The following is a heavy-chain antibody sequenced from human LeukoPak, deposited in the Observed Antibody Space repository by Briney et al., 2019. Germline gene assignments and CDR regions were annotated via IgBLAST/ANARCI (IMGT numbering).Heavy chain of an antibody. Sequence: GGSLRLSCAASGFTFSNYAMSWVRQAPGKGLEWVSAISGSGSSTYCADSVKGRFTISRDNSKNTLYLQMNSLRAEDTAVYYCAKRVGYTTGDYWGQGTLVTVSS. CDR1: GFTFSNYA. D-gene: IGHD1-1*01. V-gene: IGHV3-23*01. CDR2: ISGSGSST. CDR3: AKRVGYTTGDY. J-gene: IGHJ4*02.